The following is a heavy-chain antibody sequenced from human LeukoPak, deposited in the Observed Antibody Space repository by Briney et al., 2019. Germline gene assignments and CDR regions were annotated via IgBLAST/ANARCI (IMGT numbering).Heavy chain of an antibody. V-gene: IGHV3-53*01. Sequence: GGSLRLSCAASGFTVSSNYMSWVRQAPGKGLEWVSVIYSGGSTYYADSVKGRFTISRDNSKNTLYLQMNSLRAEDTAVYYCARSDSSWYYFDYWGRGTLVTVSS. CDR3: ARSDSSWYYFDY. CDR1: GFTVSSNY. J-gene: IGHJ4*02. D-gene: IGHD6-13*01. CDR2: IYSGGST.